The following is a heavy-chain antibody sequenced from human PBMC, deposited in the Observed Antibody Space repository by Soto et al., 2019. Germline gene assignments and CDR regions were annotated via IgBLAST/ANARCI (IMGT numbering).Heavy chain of an antibody. J-gene: IGHJ3*02. CDR3: ARASIVTYYYDSSGYLRRGRGAFDI. CDR2: IIPIFGGT. CDR1: GGTLSDYA. Sequence: TSVKVSCKASGGTLSDYAFSWVRQAPGQGLEWMGGIIPIFGGTNYAQKFQGWVTMTRDTSISTAYMELSRLRSDDTAVYYCARASIVTYYYDSSGYLRRGRGAFDIWGQGTMVTVSS. V-gene: IGHV1-2*04. D-gene: IGHD3-22*01.